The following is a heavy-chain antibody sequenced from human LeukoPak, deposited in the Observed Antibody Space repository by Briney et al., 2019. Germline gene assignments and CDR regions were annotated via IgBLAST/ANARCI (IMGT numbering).Heavy chain of an antibody. Sequence: ASVKVSCKASGYNFISYAISWVRQAPGQGLKWMGWISAYNGKTNYAQKFQGVVTMTTDTSTSTAYMELRSLRSDDTAVYYCATYPDCSTTNCYATAYFQHWGQGTLVTVSS. CDR2: ISAYNGKT. V-gene: IGHV1-18*01. CDR1: GYNFISYA. D-gene: IGHD2-2*01. CDR3: ATYPDCSTTNCYATAYFQH. J-gene: IGHJ1*01.